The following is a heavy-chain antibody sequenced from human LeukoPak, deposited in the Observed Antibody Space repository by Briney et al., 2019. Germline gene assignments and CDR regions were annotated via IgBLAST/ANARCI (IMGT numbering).Heavy chain of an antibody. J-gene: IGHJ6*02. CDR3: AKEPRNYYYYGMDV. Sequence: GRSLRLSCAASGFTFSSYGMHWVRQAPGKGLEWVAVISYDGSNKYCADSVKGRFTISRDNSKNTLYLQMNSLRAEDTAVYYCAKEPRNYYYYGMDVWGQGTTVTVSS. V-gene: IGHV3-30*18. CDR2: ISYDGSNK. CDR1: GFTFSSYG.